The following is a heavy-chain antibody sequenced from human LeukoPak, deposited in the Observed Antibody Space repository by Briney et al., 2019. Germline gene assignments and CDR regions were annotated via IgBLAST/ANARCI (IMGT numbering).Heavy chain of an antibody. V-gene: IGHV4-59*01. CDR1: GGSISSYY. Sequence: PSETLSLTCTVSGGSISSYYWSWIRQPPGKGLEWIGYIYYSGSTNYNPSLKSRVTISVDTSKNQFPLKLSSVTAADTAVYYCARKTTLGYFDYWGQGTLVTVSS. CDR2: IYYSGST. CDR3: ARKTTLGYFDY. J-gene: IGHJ4*02. D-gene: IGHD4-11*01.